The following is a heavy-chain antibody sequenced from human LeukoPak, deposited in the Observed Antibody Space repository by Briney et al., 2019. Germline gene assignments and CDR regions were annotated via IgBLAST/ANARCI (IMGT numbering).Heavy chain of an antibody. D-gene: IGHD2-15*01. CDR3: ARDTRVGIVVPYYYYYMDV. Sequence: GGSLRLSCAASGFTFSSYWMHWVRQAPGKGLVWVSRINSDGSSTSYADSVKGRFTISRDNAKNTLYLQMNSLRAEDTAVYYCARDTRVGIVVPYYYYYMDVWGKGTTVTVSS. J-gene: IGHJ6*03. CDR1: GFTFSSYW. V-gene: IGHV3-74*01. CDR2: INSDGSST.